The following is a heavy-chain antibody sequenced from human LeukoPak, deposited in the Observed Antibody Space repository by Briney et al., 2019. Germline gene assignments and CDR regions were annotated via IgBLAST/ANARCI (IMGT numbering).Heavy chain of an antibody. Sequence: GGSLRLSCVASGFTFSTNNMNWVRQAPGKGLEWISYISSSSNTIFYADSVKGRFTISRDNARNSLFLQMSSLRAEDSAVYYCARGRYMDVWGKGTTVTVSS. CDR3: ARGRYMDV. CDR1: GFTFSTNN. V-gene: IGHV3-48*01. CDR2: ISSSSNTI. J-gene: IGHJ6*03.